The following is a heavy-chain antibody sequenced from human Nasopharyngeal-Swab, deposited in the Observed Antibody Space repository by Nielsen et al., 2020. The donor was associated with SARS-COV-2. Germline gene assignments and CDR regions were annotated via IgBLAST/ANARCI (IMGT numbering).Heavy chain of an antibody. CDR2: ISGSGGST. J-gene: IGHJ3*02. Sequence: GEALKISCATSGITFNSYAMSWVPQAPGKGLGWVSAISGSGGSTYYANSVKGRFTISRDNSKNTLYLQMNSLRAKDTAVYYCAYDYVRGSDCYQGVFDIWGQGTMVTVSS. V-gene: IGHV3-23*01. CDR3: AYDYVRGSDCYQGVFDI. D-gene: IGHD3-16*01. CDR1: GITFNSYA.